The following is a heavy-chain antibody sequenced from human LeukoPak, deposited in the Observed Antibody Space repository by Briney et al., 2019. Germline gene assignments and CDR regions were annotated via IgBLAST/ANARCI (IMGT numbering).Heavy chain of an antibody. CDR2: IYYSGST. Sequence: SETLSLTCTVSGDSISSGDYYWSWIRQHPGQGLEWIGFIYYSGSTYYNPSLRSRVTISVDTSKNQFSLKLSSVTAADTAVYYCARVRDYRGAWGYFDYWGQGTLVTVSS. V-gene: IGHV4-31*03. J-gene: IGHJ4*02. D-gene: IGHD4-11*01. CDR1: GDSISSGDYY. CDR3: ARVRDYRGAWGYFDY.